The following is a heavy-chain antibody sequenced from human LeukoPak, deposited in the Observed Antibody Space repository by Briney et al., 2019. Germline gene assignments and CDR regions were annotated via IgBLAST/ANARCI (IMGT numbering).Heavy chain of an antibody. D-gene: IGHD3-3*01. Sequence: SSSSYIFYRDSVKGRFTISRDNAKNSLFLQMNSLRAEDTAVYYCARDSRALNYDFWSGRAYYFDYWGQGTLVTVSS. CDR3: ARDSRALNYDFWSGRAYYFDY. V-gene: IGHV3-21*01. J-gene: IGHJ4*02. CDR2: SSSSYI.